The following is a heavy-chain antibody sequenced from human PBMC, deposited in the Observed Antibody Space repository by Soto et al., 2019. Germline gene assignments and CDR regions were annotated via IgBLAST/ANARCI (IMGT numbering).Heavy chain of an antibody. CDR3: AKAYKYGLSYFDS. CDR2: IYYSRST. J-gene: IGHJ4*01. D-gene: IGHD5-18*01. Sequence: TLSLTCTVSGGSISSNYWGWIRQSPGKGLERIGYIYYSRSTNYNPYLKSRATISVDTSKNQFSLRLRSVTAADTAVYYCAKAYKYGLSYFDSWGNGTRVTVXS. V-gene: IGHV4-59*12. CDR1: GGSISSNY.